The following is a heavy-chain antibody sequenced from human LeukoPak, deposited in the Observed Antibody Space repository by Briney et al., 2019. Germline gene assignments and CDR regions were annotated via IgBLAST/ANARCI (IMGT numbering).Heavy chain of an antibody. D-gene: IGHD3-10*01. J-gene: IGHJ6*04. Sequence: GGSLRLSCAASGFTFSSYGMHWVRQAPGKGLEWVAVISNDGSNKYYADSVKGRFTISRDNSKNTLYLQMNSLRAEDTAVYYCARTDTKSYGSAYMDVWGKGTTVTASS. CDR1: GFTFSSYG. CDR3: ARTDTKSYGSAYMDV. V-gene: IGHV3-30*03. CDR2: ISNDGSNK.